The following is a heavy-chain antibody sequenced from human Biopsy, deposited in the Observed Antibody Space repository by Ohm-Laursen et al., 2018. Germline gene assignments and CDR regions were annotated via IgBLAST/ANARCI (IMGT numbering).Heavy chain of an antibody. CDR1: GYTVNDYF. J-gene: IGHJ3*01. CDR3: TRDIMNTIAGLVARSDVFDV. Sequence: ASVKVSCNASGYTVNDYFLHWLRQAPGQGPEWMGWISPTSGGTNYAQKFQGRVSMTTDTSAATVYMELSSLTSDDTAVYYCTRDIMNTIAGLVARSDVFDVWGQGTMVTVSS. V-gene: IGHV1-2*02. CDR2: ISPTSGGT. D-gene: IGHD3-16*02.